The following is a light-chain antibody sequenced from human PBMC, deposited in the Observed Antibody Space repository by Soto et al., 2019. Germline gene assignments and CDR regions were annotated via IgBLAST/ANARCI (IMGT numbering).Light chain of an antibody. CDR1: QSVSSN. J-gene: IGKJ5*01. CDR3: QQYDNWPIT. V-gene: IGKV3-15*01. CDR2: GAS. Sequence: EMVMTQSPATLSVSPGERATLSCRASQSVSSNLAWYQQKPGQAPRLLIYGASSRATGIPARFSGSESGTDFTLTISSLQSEDFAVYYCQQYDNWPITFGQGTRLEIK.